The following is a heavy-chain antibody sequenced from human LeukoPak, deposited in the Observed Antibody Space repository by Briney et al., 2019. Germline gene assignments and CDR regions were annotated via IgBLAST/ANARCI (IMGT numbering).Heavy chain of an antibody. CDR2: IYYSRST. CDR3: ARADSSGYSLFDY. Sequence: SETQSLTCTVSSGSISSGGYYWRWIRQHPGKGLEWIGYIYYSRSTYYNPSLKSRVTISVDTSKNQCALKLSSVTAADTAVYYCARADSSGYSLFDYWGQGTLVTVSS. V-gene: IGHV4-31*03. CDR1: SGSISSGGYY. D-gene: IGHD3-22*01. J-gene: IGHJ4*02.